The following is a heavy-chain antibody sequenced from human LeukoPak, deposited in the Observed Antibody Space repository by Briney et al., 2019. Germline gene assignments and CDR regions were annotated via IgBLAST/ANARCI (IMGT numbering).Heavy chain of an antibody. V-gene: IGHV3-9*01. Sequence: HTGGSLRVSCAASGFTFDDYAMHWVRQAPGKGLEWVSGISWNSGSIGYADSVKGRFTISRDNAKNSLYLQMNSLRAEDTALYYCAKGAAAAASLFDYWGQGTLVIVSS. J-gene: IGHJ4*02. CDR3: AKGAAAAASLFDY. D-gene: IGHD6-13*01. CDR1: GFTFDDYA. CDR2: ISWNSGSI.